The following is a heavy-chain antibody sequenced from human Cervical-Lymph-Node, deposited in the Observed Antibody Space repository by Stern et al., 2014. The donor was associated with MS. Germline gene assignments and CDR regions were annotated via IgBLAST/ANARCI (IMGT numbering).Heavy chain of an antibody. V-gene: IGHV3-30*16. J-gene: IGHJ4*02. CDR1: GYTFSSYA. CDR3: ARGNAASFDY. CDR2: ISYDGSNK. Sequence: VQLVQSGGGVVQPGRSLRLSCEASGYTFSSYAMHWVRQAPGKGLEWVAVISYDGSNKYYADSVKGRFTISRDNSKNTLYLQMNSLRAEDTAVYYCARGNAASFDYWGQGTLVTVSS. D-gene: IGHD4-11*01.